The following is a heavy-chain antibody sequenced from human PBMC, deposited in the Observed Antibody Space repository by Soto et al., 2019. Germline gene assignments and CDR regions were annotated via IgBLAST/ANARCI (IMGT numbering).Heavy chain of an antibody. D-gene: IGHD5-12*01. V-gene: IGHV4-59*01. CDR1: GGSISSYY. CDR3: ARDRGDGYRGYYYYGMDV. CDR2: IYYSGST. J-gene: IGHJ6*02. Sequence: QVQLQESGPGLVKPSETLSLTCTVSGGSISSYYWSWIRQPPGKGLEWIGYIYYSGSTNYTPSLNSRRTTSVDTSKHQSSLNLSSVTAADTAVYYCARDRGDGYRGYYYYGMDVWGQGTQVTVSS.